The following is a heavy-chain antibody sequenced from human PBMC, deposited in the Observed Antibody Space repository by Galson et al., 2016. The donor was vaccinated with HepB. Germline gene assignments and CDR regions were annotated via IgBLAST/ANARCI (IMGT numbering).Heavy chain of an antibody. D-gene: IGHD3-3*01. CDR2: IRWNSDTL. Sequence: SLRLSCAASGFSFDDYAMDWVRQTPGKGLQWVSGIRWNSDTLQYADSVKGRFTISRDNANSSLFLQMNSLRPEDTALYYCVKGQSFDSLDFFDVWGQGTVVTVSS. V-gene: IGHV3-9*01. CDR1: GFSFDDYA. J-gene: IGHJ3*01. CDR3: VKGQSFDSLDFFDV.